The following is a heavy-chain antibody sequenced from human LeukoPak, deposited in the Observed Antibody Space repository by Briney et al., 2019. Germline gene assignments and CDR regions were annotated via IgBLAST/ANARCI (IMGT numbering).Heavy chain of an antibody. CDR2: INPNSGGT. V-gene: IGHV1-2*02. D-gene: IGHD3-10*01. J-gene: IGHJ6*03. CDR3: ARGGPPCGSKYYYYYMDV. Sequence: ASVKVSCKASGYTFTGYYMHWVRQAPGQGLEWMGWINPNSGGTNYAQKFQGRVTMTRDTSISTAYMELSRLRSDDTAVYYCARGGPPCGSKYYYYYMDVWGKGTTVTISS. CDR1: GYTFTGYY.